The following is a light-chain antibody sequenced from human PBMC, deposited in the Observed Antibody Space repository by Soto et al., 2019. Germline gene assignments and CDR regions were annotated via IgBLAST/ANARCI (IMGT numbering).Light chain of an antibody. CDR1: SSDVGGYNY. V-gene: IGLV2-14*01. Sequence: QSVLTQPASVSGSPGQSITISCTGTSSDVGGYNYVSWYQQHPGKAPKLMIYGVSNRPSGVSNRFSGSKSGNTASLTISGLQAEDEADYYCSSYTSSSTLGGVFGTGTKLTVL. CDR3: SSYTSSSTLGGV. J-gene: IGLJ1*01. CDR2: GVS.